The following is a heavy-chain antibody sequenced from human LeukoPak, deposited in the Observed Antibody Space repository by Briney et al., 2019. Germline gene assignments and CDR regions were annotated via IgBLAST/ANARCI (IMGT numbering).Heavy chain of an antibody. V-gene: IGHV4-34*01. CDR1: GGSFSGYY. J-gene: IGHJ4*02. CDR2: INHSGST. D-gene: IGHD6-13*01. Sequence: PSETLSLTCAVYGGSFSGYYWSWIRQPPGKGLEWIGEINHSGSTNYNPSLKSRVTISVDTSKNQFSLKLGSVTAADTAVYYCARDRYSSSRANFDYWGQGTLVTVSS. CDR3: ARDRYSSSRANFDY.